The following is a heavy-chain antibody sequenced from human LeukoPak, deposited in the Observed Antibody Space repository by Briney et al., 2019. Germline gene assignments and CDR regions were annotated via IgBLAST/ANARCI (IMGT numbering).Heavy chain of an antibody. CDR2: IYSGGST. Sequence: QPGGSLRLSCAASGFTVSSNYMSWVRQAPGKGLEWVSVIYSGGSTYYADSVKGRLTISRHNSKNTLYLQMNSLRAEDTAVYYCARGAYYYDSSGYPAFDIWGQGTMVTVSS. D-gene: IGHD3-22*01. J-gene: IGHJ3*02. CDR1: GFTVSSNY. V-gene: IGHV3-53*04. CDR3: ARGAYYYDSSGYPAFDI.